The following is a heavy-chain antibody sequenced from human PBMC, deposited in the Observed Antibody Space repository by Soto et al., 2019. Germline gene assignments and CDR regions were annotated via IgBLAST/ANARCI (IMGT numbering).Heavy chain of an antibody. V-gene: IGHV3-23*01. CDR3: AKDLSSLGWLALGARFGS. CDR2: ISANCRNA. J-gene: IGHJ4*02. Sequence: EVHLLESGGDVVQPGRSLRLSCAASGFTFSNYAMNCIRQAPGKGLEWLSSISANCRNAYHADSVKGRFTISRDRSKNTLCLQLDILRVEDTAIYFCAKDLSSLGWLALGARFGSWGQGTLVTVST. D-gene: IGHD3-16*01. CDR1: GFTFSNYA.